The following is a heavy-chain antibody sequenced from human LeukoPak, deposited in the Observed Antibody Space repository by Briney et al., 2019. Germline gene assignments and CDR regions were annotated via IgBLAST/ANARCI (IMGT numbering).Heavy chain of an antibody. CDR1: GYTLTELS. Sequence: ASVKVSCKVSGYTLTELSMHWVRQAPGKGLEWMGGFDPEDGETIYAQKFQGRVTMTEDTSTDTAYMELSSLRSEDTAVYYCARITMVRGVIITFWFDPWGQGTLVTVSS. CDR3: ARITMVRGVIITFWFDP. V-gene: IGHV1-24*01. CDR2: FDPEDGET. D-gene: IGHD3-10*01. J-gene: IGHJ5*02.